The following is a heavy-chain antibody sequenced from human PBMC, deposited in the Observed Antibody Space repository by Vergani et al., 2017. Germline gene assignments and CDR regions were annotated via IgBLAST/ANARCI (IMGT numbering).Heavy chain of an antibody. Sequence: QVDLQESGPGLVKSSETLSLNCAVSGYSVGSGYYWGWIRQPPGKGLEWIASIYYSGSTYYNPSLKSRVTISVDTSKNQFSLKLSSVTAADTAVYFCARHSTVEWLVKLGWIDPWGQGILVTVSS. V-gene: IGHV4-38-2*01. D-gene: IGHD6-19*01. CDR2: IYYSGST. J-gene: IGHJ5*02. CDR3: ARHSTVEWLVKLGWIDP. CDR1: GYSVGSGYY.